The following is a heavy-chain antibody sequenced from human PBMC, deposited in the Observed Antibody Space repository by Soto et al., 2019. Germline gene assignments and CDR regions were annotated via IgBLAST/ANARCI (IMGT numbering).Heavy chain of an antibody. Sequence: QVKLVQSGAEVKKPGSSVKVSCKASGGTFSSYTISWVRQAPGQGLEWMGRIIPILDIANYAQKFQGRVTITADKSTSTAYMELSSLRSEDTAVYYCAIDAGYCSSSSCRPFDYWGQGTLVTVSS. J-gene: IGHJ4*02. D-gene: IGHD2-2*01. CDR1: GGTFSSYT. CDR2: IIPILDIA. V-gene: IGHV1-69*02. CDR3: AIDAGYCSSSSCRPFDY.